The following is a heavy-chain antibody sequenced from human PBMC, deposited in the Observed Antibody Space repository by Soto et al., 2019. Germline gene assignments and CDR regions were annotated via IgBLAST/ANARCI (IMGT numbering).Heavy chain of an antibody. CDR3: AKDRGRGPTVVTPWDSYYGMDV. CDR1: GFSFSIYG. CDR2: LSYDGSNK. Sequence: QVQLVESGGGVVQPGTSLRLSCAASGFSFSIYGMHWVRQAPGKGLEWVALLSYDGSNKYYADSVKGRFTISRDNSKNTPYLQMDSLSAEDTAMYYCAKDRGRGPTVVTPWDSYYGMDVWGQGTTVTVSS. D-gene: IGHD4-17*01. J-gene: IGHJ6*02. V-gene: IGHV3-30*18.